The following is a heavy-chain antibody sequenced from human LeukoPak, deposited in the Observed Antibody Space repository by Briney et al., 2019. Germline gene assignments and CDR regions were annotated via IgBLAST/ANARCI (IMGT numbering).Heavy chain of an antibody. V-gene: IGHV3-74*01. J-gene: IGHJ4*02. CDR1: GFTFSSYA. CDR3: ARESSSWSLFDY. CDR2: ISSDGSTT. D-gene: IGHD6-13*01. Sequence: SGGSLRLSCAASGFTFSSYAMSWVRQAPGKGLVWVSRISSDGSTTSYADSVKGRFTISRDNAKNTLYLQMNSLRAEDTAVYYCARESSSWSLFDYWGQGTLVTVSS.